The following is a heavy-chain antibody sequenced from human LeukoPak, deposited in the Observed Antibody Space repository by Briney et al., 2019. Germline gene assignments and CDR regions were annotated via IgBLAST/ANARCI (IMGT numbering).Heavy chain of an antibody. CDR2: ISGSGGST. D-gene: IGHD3-22*01. V-gene: IGHV3-23*01. Sequence: PGGSLRLSCAASGFAFSSYAMSWVRQAPGKGLEWVSVISGSGGSTYHADSVNGRFTISRDTSKNTLYLQMNTLRAEDTAVYYCAKGPKMYYYDSSGYHFGHWGQGSLVTVSS. CDR3: AKGPKMYYYDSSGYHFGH. J-gene: IGHJ4*02. CDR1: GFAFSSYA.